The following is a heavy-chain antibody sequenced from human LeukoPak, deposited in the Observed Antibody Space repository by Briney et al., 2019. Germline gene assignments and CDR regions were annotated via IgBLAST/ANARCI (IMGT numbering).Heavy chain of an antibody. CDR3: ARDIVISYYGSGHKGYYYGMDV. D-gene: IGHD3-10*01. V-gene: IGHV4-59*01. Sequence: SETLSLTCTVSGGSISSYYWSWIRQPPGKGLEWIGYIYYSGSTNYNPSLKSRVTISVDTSKNQFSLKLSSVTAADTAVYYCARDIVISYYGSGHKGYYYGMDVWGKGTMVTVSS. CDR2: IYYSGST. CDR1: GGSISSYY. J-gene: IGHJ6*04.